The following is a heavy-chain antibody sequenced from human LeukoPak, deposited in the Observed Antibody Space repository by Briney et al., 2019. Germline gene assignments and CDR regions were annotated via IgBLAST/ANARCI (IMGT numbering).Heavy chain of an antibody. J-gene: IGHJ5*02. CDR2: ISGSGGST. V-gene: IGHV3-23*01. CDR1: GFTFSSYA. D-gene: IGHD2-2*01. Sequence: GGSLRLSCAASGFTFSSYAMSWVRQAPGKGPEWVSAISGSGGSTYYADSVKGRFTISRDNSKNTLYLQMNSLTGEDTAVYYCAKAGSSVSRTFDPWGQGTLVTVSS. CDR3: AKAGSSVSRTFDP.